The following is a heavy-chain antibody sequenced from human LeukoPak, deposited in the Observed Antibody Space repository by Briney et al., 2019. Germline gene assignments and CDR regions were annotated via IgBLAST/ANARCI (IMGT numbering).Heavy chain of an antibody. CDR2: IKQDGSEK. V-gene: IGHV3-7*01. Sequence: GGSLRLSCVASGFTFSSHGMNWVRQAPGKGLEWVANIKQDGSEKYYVDSVKGRFTISRDNAKNSLYLQMNSLRAEDTAVYYCTRTRIPLYYFDYWGQGTLVTVSS. D-gene: IGHD5-18*01. CDR3: TRTRIPLYYFDY. CDR1: GFTFSSHG. J-gene: IGHJ4*02.